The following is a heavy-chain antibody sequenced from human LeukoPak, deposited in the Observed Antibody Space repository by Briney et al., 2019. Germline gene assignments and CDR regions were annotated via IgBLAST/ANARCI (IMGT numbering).Heavy chain of an antibody. Sequence: GGSLRLSCVASGFPFSSYWMTWVRQAPGKGLEWVANIKQDGSKKSYVDSVKGRFTISRDNAKNSLYLQMNSLRAEDAAIYYCTRVGYIDEGIDYWGQGTLVTVSS. V-gene: IGHV3-7*04. J-gene: IGHJ4*02. CDR2: IKQDGSKK. CDR3: TRVGYIDEGIDY. CDR1: GFPFSSYW. D-gene: IGHD5-24*01.